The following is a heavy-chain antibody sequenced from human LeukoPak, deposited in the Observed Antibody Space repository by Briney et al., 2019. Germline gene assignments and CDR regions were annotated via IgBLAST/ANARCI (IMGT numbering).Heavy chain of an antibody. CDR3: TRRSGDDSRGYYDY. J-gene: IGHJ4*02. CDR1: GFTFSSYA. Sequence: GGSLRLSCAASGFTFSSYAMSWVRQAPGRGLEWVSGISGSGGSTYYADSVKGRFTISRDNSKNTLYLQMNSLKTEDTAVYYCTRRSGDDSRGYYDYWGQGTLVTVSS. D-gene: IGHD3-22*01. V-gene: IGHV3-23*01. CDR2: ISGSGGST.